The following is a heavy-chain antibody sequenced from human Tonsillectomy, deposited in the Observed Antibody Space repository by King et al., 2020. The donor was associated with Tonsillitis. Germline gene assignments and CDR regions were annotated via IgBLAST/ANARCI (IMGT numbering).Heavy chain of an antibody. CDR3: ARARATVVTPRVY. J-gene: IGHJ4*02. Sequence: QLVQSGAEVKEPGASVKVSCKASGYTFTNYGFSWVRQAPGQGLEWMGWISTYNGNTNYAQKLQGRVTMTTDTSTSTAYMELRSLTSDDTAVYYCARARATVVTPRVYWVQGSLVTVSS. CDR2: ISTYNGNT. CDR1: GYTFTNYG. D-gene: IGHD4-23*01. V-gene: IGHV1-18*04.